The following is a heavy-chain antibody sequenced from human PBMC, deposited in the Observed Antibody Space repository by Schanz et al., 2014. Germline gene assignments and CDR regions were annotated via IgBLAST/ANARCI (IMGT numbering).Heavy chain of an antibody. Sequence: QVQLQESGPGLAKPSQTLSLPCTVSGGSVSSGGDYWSWIRQHPGKGLEWIGFISYSGSTYYNPSLKSRVTISVDTSKNQFSLNLSSATAADTAVYYCARDRGHGDLPGDIWGQGTMVTVSS. V-gene: IGHV4-31*03. D-gene: IGHD4-17*01. CDR3: ARDRGHGDLPGDI. J-gene: IGHJ3*02. CDR1: GGSVSSGGDY. CDR2: ISYSGST.